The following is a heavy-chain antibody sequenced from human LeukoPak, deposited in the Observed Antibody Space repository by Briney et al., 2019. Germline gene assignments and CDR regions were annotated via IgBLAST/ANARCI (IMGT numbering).Heavy chain of an antibody. CDR1: GYTFTSYY. D-gene: IGHD3-10*01. CDR3: ARDQITMVRGVIPDAFDI. J-gene: IGHJ3*02. Sequence: ASVKVSCKASGYTFTSYYMHWVRQAPGQGLEWMGIINPSGGSTSYAQKFQGRVTMTRDMSTSTVYMELSSLRSEDTDVYYGARDQITMVRGVIPDAFDIWGQGTMVTVSS. CDR2: INPSGGST. V-gene: IGHV1-46*01.